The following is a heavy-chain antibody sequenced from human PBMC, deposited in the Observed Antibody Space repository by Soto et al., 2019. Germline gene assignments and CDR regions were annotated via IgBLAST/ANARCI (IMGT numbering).Heavy chain of an antibody. J-gene: IGHJ6*02. D-gene: IGHD3-16*01. Sequence: QVQLVESGGGVVQPGRSLRLSCAASGFTFSSYGMHWVRQAPGKGLAWVALISYDGSDKYYADSVKGRFTISRDNSKNTLYLQMNSLRAEDTAVYYCAKDMMRSYYYYGLDVWGQGTTVTVSS. CDR1: GFTFSSYG. CDR2: ISYDGSDK. CDR3: AKDMMRSYYYYGLDV. V-gene: IGHV3-30*18.